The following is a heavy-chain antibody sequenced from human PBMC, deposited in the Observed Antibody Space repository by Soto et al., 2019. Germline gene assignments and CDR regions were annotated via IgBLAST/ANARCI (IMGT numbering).Heavy chain of an antibody. CDR2: ISYDGSNK. D-gene: IGHD3-22*01. CDR3: ARDRYYYDSSGYYFDY. J-gene: IGHJ4*02. V-gene: IGHV3-30-3*01. Sequence: PGGSLRLSCAASGFTFSSYAMHWVRQAPGKGLEWVAVISYDGSNKYYADSVKGRFTISRDNSKNTLYLQMNSLRAEDTAVYYCARDRYYYDSSGYYFDYWGQGTLVTVSS. CDR1: GFTFSSYA.